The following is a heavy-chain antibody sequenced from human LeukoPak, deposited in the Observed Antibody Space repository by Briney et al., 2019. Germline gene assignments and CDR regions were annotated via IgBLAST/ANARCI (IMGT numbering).Heavy chain of an antibody. CDR3: SRHILLWFGEPTYDAFDI. J-gene: IGHJ3*02. Sequence: GGSLRLSCAASGFTFSSYAMSWVRQASGKGLEWVGRIRSKANSYATAYAASVKGRFTISRDDSKNTAYLQMNSLKTEDTAVYYCSRHILLWFGEPTYDAFDIWGQGTMVTVSS. CDR2: IRSKANSYAT. V-gene: IGHV3-73*01. CDR1: GFTFSSYA. D-gene: IGHD3-10*01.